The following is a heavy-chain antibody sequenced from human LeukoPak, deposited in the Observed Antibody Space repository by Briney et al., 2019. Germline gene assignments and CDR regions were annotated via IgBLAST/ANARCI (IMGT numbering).Heavy chain of an antibody. D-gene: IGHD3-3*01. CDR1: GFTFSSYA. CDR2: ISGSGGST. CDR3: AKDIPPPITIFGVVTAALSPPPSCRGMDV. J-gene: IGHJ6*02. V-gene: IGHV3-23*01. Sequence: SGGSLRLSCAASGFTFSSYAMSWVRQAPGKGLEWVSAISGSGGSTYYADSVKGRFTISRDNSKNTLYLQMNSLRAEDTAVYYCAKDIPPPITIFGVVTAALSPPPSCRGMDVWGQGTTVTVSS.